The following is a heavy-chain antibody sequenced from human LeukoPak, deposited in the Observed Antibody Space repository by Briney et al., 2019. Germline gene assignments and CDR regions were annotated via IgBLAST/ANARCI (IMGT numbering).Heavy chain of an antibody. J-gene: IGHJ4*02. CDR2: INHSGST. Sequence: SETLSLTCAVYGGSLSGYDWSWIRQPPGKGLEWIGEINHSGSTNYNPSLKSRVTISIDTSKNQLSLKLSSVTAADTAVYYCARGNILSGYCFDFWGQGALVTVSS. CDR1: GGSLSGYD. D-gene: IGHD3-9*01. CDR3: ARGNILSGYCFDF. V-gene: IGHV4-34*01.